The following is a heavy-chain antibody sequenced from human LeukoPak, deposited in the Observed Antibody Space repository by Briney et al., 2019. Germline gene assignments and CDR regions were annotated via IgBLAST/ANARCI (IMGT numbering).Heavy chain of an antibody. CDR1: GFIFGSSW. Sequence: GGSLRLSCAASGFIFGSSWMIWARQAPGKGLEWVANINQGGNEKYYLDSVKGRFTISRDNADSSVYLQMHSLRAEDTAVYYCATNTRAYAVLLAYWGQGTRVTVSS. D-gene: IGHD4/OR15-4a*01. CDR2: INQGGNEK. CDR3: ATNTRAYAVLLAY. V-gene: IGHV3-7*01. J-gene: IGHJ4*02.